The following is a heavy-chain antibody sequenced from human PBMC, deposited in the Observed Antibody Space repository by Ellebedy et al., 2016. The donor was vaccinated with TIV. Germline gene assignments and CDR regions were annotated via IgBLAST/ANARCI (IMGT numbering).Heavy chain of an antibody. J-gene: IGHJ4*02. V-gene: IGHV4-59*11. D-gene: IGHD1-26*01. Sequence: SETLSLXXTVSGGSIGSHYWSWIRQSPGKGLEWIGYVYDSGTTNYNPSLKRRLTISGDTSKNEVSLHVTSVTAADSAIYYCARRKVGVWVWDYWGQGILVTVSS. CDR3: ARRKVGVWVWDY. CDR1: GGSIGSHY. CDR2: VYDSGTT.